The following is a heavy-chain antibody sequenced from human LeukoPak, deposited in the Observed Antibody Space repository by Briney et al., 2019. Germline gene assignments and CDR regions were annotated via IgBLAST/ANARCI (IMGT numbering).Heavy chain of an antibody. D-gene: IGHD3-9*01. Sequence: SETLSLTCGVSGGSFSDYFWTRIRQIPGKGLEWIGEVDHRGSTKYNPSLRSRVTISADPSNNHFSLRLSSMTAADTAVYFCARVGNDGPVTRYSGWSNRGVAKYSSYMDVWGKGSPVAVSS. CDR1: GGSFSDYF. V-gene: IGHV4-34*01. CDR3: ARVGNDGPVTRYSGWSNRGVAKYSSYMDV. J-gene: IGHJ6*03. CDR2: VDHRGST.